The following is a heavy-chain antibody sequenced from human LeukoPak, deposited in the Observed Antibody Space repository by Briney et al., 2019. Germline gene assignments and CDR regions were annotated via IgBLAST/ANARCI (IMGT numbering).Heavy chain of an antibody. Sequence: PSQTLSLTCTVSGGSISSGGYYWSWIRQHPGKGLEWIGYIYYSGSTYYNPSLKSRVTISVDTSKNQFSLKLSSVTAADTAVYYCAGYCSGGSCPPYYGMDVWGQGTTVTVSS. CDR2: IYYSGST. CDR3: AGYCSGGSCPPYYGMDV. CDR1: GGSISSGGYY. J-gene: IGHJ6*02. V-gene: IGHV4-31*03. D-gene: IGHD2-15*01.